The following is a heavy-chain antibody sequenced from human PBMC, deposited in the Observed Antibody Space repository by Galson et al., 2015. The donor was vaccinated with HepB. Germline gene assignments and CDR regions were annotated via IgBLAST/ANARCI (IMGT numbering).Heavy chain of an antibody. V-gene: IGHV6-1*01. CDR3: ARDVHTNYYFDY. J-gene: IGHJ4*02. Sequence: CAISGDSVSSNNAIWNWIRQSPSSGLEWLGRTYYRSKWYNDYALSVKGRITINPDTSKNQFSLQLYSVTPEDTAVYYCARDVHTNYYFDYWGQGTLVTVSS. CDR2: TYYRSKWYN. D-gene: IGHD5-24*01. CDR1: GDSVSSNNAI.